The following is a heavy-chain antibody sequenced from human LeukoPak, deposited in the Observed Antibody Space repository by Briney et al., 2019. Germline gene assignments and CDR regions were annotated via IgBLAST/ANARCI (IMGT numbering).Heavy chain of an antibody. CDR3: ARETSITGTSLYYFDY. CDR2: ISSSSSYI. D-gene: IGHD1-20*01. J-gene: IGHJ4*02. Sequence: GGSLRLSCAASGFTFSSYSMNWVRQAPGKGLEWVSSISSSSSYIYYADSVKGRFTISRDNAKNSLYLQMNSLRAEDTAVYYCARETSITGTSLYYFDYWGQGTLVTVSS. CDR1: GFTFSSYS. V-gene: IGHV3-21*01.